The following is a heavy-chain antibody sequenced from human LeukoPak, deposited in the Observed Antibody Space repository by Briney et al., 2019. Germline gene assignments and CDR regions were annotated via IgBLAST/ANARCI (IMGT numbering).Heavy chain of an antibody. V-gene: IGHV3-30*02. D-gene: IGHD2-2*02. Sequence: GGSLRLSCAASGFTFNSYGMHWVRQAPGKGLEWVAFIRYDAINKYYADSVRGRFTISRDNSKNTLYLQMNSLRAEDTAVYYCTKAGGAYCSSTSCYIDYWGQGTLVTVSS. CDR1: GFTFNSYG. J-gene: IGHJ4*02. CDR3: TKAGGAYCSSTSCYIDY. CDR2: IRYDAINK.